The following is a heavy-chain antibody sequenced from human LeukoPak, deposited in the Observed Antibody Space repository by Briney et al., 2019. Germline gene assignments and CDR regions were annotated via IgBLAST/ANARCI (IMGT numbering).Heavy chain of an antibody. V-gene: IGHV3-7*01. D-gene: IGHD3-22*01. CDR1: GFTFSSYW. J-gene: IGHJ4*02. CDR3: ARDPYYDSSGYYFGIDY. CDR2: IKQDGSEK. Sequence: GGSLRLSCAASGFTFSSYWMSWVRQAPGKGLEWVANIKQDGSEKYYVDSVKGRFTISRDDSKNTLYLQMNSLRAEDTAVYYCARDPYYDSSGYYFGIDYWGQGTLVTVSS.